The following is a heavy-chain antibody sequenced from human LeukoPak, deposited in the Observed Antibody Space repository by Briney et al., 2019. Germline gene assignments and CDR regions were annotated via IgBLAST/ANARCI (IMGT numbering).Heavy chain of an antibody. J-gene: IGHJ4*02. CDR2: ISGSGGST. CDR3: AKVADLLLWFGELSPFDY. CDR1: GFTFSSYA. D-gene: IGHD3-10*01. Sequence: PGGSLRLSCAASGFTFSSYAMSWVRQAPGKGLEWVSAISGSGGSTYYADSVKGRFTISRDNSKNTLYLQMNSLRADDTAVYYCAKVADLLLWFGELSPFDYWGQGTLVTVSS. V-gene: IGHV3-23*01.